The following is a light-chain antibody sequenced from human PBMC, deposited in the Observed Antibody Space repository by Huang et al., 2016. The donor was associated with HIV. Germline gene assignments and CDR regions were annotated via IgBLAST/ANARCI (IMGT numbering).Light chain of an antibody. CDR2: AAS. Sequence: DIHMTQSPSSVSASVGDSVTITCRASQAISSWLAWYQQKPGKAPKLLIYAASVLENGVPSRFSGSGSGTEFPLTISRLQPEDFASYYCQQVKSFPITFGQGTRLEIK. CDR1: QAISSW. J-gene: IGKJ5*01. CDR3: QQVKSFPIT. V-gene: IGKV1-12*01.